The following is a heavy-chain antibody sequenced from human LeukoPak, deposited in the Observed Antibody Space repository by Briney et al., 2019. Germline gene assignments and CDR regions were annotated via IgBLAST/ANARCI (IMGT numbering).Heavy chain of an antibody. Sequence: GGSLRLXCAASGFTFSTYAINWVRQAPGKGLEWVSAITGSGGSTYIADSVKGRLTISRDNSKNTLYLQMNSLRAEDTAVYYCAKATLGSCSGARCYPFDYWGQGTLVTVSS. CDR1: GFTFSTYA. CDR3: AKATLGSCSGARCYPFDY. CDR2: ITGSGGST. D-gene: IGHD2-15*01. J-gene: IGHJ4*02. V-gene: IGHV3-23*01.